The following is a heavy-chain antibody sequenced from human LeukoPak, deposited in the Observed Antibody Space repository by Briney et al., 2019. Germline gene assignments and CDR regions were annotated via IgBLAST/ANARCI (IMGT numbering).Heavy chain of an antibody. D-gene: IGHD6-19*01. V-gene: IGHV4-34*01. J-gene: IGHJ5*02. CDR2: INHSGST. CDR3: ARQVRPYSSGWYFWFDP. Sequence: KPSETLSLTCAVYGGSFSGYYWSWIRQPPGKGLEWIGEINHSGSTNYNPSLKSRVTISVDTSKNQFSLKLSSVTAADTAVYYCARQVRPYSSGWYFWFDPWGQGTLVTVSS. CDR1: GGSFSGYY.